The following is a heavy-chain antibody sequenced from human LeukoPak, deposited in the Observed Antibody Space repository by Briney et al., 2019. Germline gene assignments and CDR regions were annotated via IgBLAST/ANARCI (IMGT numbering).Heavy chain of an antibody. CDR1: GFTFSTYG. Sequence: GRSLRLSCAASGFTFSTYGMHWVRQAPGKGLEWVAVIWYDGTKKYYADSVRGRFTISRDDSKNTLYLQMNSLRAEDTAVYNCATSQGTKIVLGSLVYWGQGALVTVSS. J-gene: IGHJ4*02. CDR2: IWYDGTKK. V-gene: IGHV3-33*01. CDR3: ATSQGTKIVLGSLVY. D-gene: IGHD3-22*01.